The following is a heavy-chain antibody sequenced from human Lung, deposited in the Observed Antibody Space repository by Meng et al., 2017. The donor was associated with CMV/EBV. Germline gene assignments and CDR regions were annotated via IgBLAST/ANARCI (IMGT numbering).Heavy chain of an antibody. Sequence: SXTXSLXCAVYGASFSGYYWTWIRQPPGKGLEWIGEINHSGSTNYNPSLKSRVTVSVDTSKKQFSLKLSSVTAADTALYYCARGPHKNRYGGNSPRGYYYGMEVWXQGNXVTVSS. J-gene: IGHJ6*02. CDR3: ARGPHKNRYGGNSPRGYYYGMEV. CDR2: INHSGST. D-gene: IGHD4-23*01. CDR1: GASFSGYY. V-gene: IGHV4-34*01.